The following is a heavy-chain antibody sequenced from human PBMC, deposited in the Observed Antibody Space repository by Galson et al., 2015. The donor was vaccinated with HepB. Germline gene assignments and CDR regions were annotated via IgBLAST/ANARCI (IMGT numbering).Heavy chain of an antibody. CDR1: GGTFSSYT. CDR3: ARDPNYNNIVVVPAAPHLDGMDV. D-gene: IGHD2-2*01. Sequence: SVKVSCKASGGTFSSYTISWVRQAPGQGLEWMGRIIPILGIANYAQKFQGRVTITADKSTSTAYMELSSLRSEDTAVYYCARDPNYNNIVVVPAAPHLDGMDVWGQGTTVTVSS. V-gene: IGHV1-69*04. J-gene: IGHJ6*02. CDR2: IIPILGIA.